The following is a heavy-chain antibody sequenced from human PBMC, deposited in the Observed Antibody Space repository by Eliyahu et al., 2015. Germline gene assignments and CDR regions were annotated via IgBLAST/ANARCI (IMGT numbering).Heavy chain of an antibody. J-gene: IGHJ3*02. D-gene: IGHD2-15*01. Sequence: EVQLLESGGGLVQPGVSLRLSCAASGFSFSPSAMGWVRQTPRKGLEWVSVFSAFNGGGGGTFYPDSLKGRFTISRDNSKSTLYLQMNSLRAEDTAVYYCARWSPRLDAFDIWGQGTTVTVSS. CDR3: ARWSPRLDAFDI. V-gene: IGHV3-23*01. CDR1: GFSFSPSA. CDR2: FNGGGGGT.